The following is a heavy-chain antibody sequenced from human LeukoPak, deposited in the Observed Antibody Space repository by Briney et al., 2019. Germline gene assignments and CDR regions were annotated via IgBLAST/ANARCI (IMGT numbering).Heavy chain of an antibody. CDR2: IRYDGSKK. CDR1: GFTFSTSG. CDR3: ARRAGAYSHPYDY. V-gene: IGHV3-30*02. J-gene: IGHJ4*02. Sequence: GGSLRLSCAASGFTFSTSGTHWVRQAPGKGLEWVGFIRYDGSKKYYADSVKGRFTISRDNSKNTLYLQMNSLRAEDTAVYYCARRAGAYSHPYDYWGQGTLVTVSS. D-gene: IGHD4/OR15-4a*01.